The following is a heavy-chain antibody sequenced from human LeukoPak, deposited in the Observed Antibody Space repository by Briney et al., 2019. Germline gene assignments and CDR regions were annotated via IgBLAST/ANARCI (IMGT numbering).Heavy chain of an antibody. J-gene: IGHJ6*03. V-gene: IGHV4-34*01. D-gene: IGHD3-16*01. Sequence: SETLSLTCAVYGGSLSGYYWSWIRQPPGKGLEWIGEINHSGSTNYNPSLKSRVTISVDTSKNQFSLKLSSVTAADTAVYYCARGNRGVMLYYYYMDVWGKGTTVTVSS. CDR2: INHSGST. CDR1: GGSLSGYY. CDR3: ARGNRGVMLYYYYMDV.